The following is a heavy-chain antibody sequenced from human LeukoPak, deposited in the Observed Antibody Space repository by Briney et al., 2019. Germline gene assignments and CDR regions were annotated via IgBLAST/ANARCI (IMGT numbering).Heavy chain of an antibody. Sequence: GASVKVSCKASGYTFPGYGITWVRQAPGQGLDWMGWITTYNGNTNYAQNLQGRVTMTTDTSTSTAYMELRSLRSDDTAVYYCARVGPYRAGYFDYWGQGTLVTVSS. CDR3: ARVGPYRAGYFDY. V-gene: IGHV1-18*01. J-gene: IGHJ4*02. D-gene: IGHD3-16*01. CDR1: GYTFPGYG. CDR2: ITTYNGNT.